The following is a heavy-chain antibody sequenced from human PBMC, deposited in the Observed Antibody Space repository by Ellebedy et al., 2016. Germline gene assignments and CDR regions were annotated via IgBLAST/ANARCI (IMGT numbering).Heavy chain of an antibody. CDR3: ASAISSSWYLGYFQH. Sequence: GGSLRLXXAASGFTFSRYGMHWVRQAPGMGLEWVAIISYGGSRTYYADSVKGRFTVSRDDSKNTVHLQMNSLRAEDTAVYYCASAISSSWYLGYFQHWGQGTLVTVSS. CDR1: GFTFSRYG. D-gene: IGHD6-13*01. CDR2: ISYGGSRT. V-gene: IGHV3-30*03. J-gene: IGHJ1*01.